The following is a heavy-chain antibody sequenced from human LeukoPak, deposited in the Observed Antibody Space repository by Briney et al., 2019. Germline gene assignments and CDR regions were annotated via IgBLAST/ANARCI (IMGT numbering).Heavy chain of an antibody. J-gene: IGHJ4*02. D-gene: IGHD3-16*02. V-gene: IGHV4-34*01. CDR3: ARGSDYDYVWGSYRPKKTIDY. CDR2: INHSGST. CDR1: GGSFSGYY. Sequence: PSETLSLTCAVYGGSFSGYYWSWIRQPPGKGLEWIGEINHSGSTNYNPSLKSRVTISVDTSKNQFPLKLSSVTAADTAAYYCARGSDYDYVWGSYRPKKTIDYWGQGTLVTVSS.